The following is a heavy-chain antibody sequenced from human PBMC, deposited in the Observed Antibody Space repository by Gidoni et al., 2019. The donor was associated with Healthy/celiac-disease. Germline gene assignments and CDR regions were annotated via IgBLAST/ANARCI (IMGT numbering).Heavy chain of an antibody. CDR1: GFSLSTSGVG. V-gene: IGHV2-5*01. D-gene: IGHD4-17*01. CDR3: ADSLGGYGDYSFDY. J-gene: IGHJ4*02. CDR2: SDWNDDK. Sequence: QITLKASGPTLVKPTQTLTLTCTFSGFSLSTSGVGVGWIRQPPGKTLEWLALSDWNDDKRYSPTLKSRLTITKDTSKNQVVLTMTNMDPVDTATYYCADSLGGYGDYSFDYWGQGTLVTVSS.